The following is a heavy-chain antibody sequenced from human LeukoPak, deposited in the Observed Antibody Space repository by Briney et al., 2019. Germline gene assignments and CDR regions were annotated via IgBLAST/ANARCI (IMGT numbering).Heavy chain of an antibody. Sequence: GASVKVSCKASGYTFTAQYLHWVRQAPGQGLEWMGWINPNSGGTNYAQKFQGRVTMTRDTSISTAYMELSRLRSDDTAVYYCARGGLLRYFDWLLYSYWGQGTLVTVSS. CDR1: GYTFTAQY. D-gene: IGHD3-9*01. CDR3: ARGGLLRYFDWLLYSY. V-gene: IGHV1-2*02. J-gene: IGHJ4*02. CDR2: INPNSGGT.